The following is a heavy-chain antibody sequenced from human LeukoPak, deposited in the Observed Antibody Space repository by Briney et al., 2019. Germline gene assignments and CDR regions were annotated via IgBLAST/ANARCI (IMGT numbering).Heavy chain of an antibody. V-gene: IGHV3-7*01. CDR1: GFTFSSYW. CDR3: ARDRDNNYYDY. Sequence: PGGSLRLSCAASGFTFSSYWMSWVRQAPGKGLEWVANIKQDGSEKYYVDSVKGRFTISRDNSKNTLYLQMNTLRVEDTAVYYCARDRDNNYYDYWGQGTLVTVSS. CDR2: IKQDGSEK. D-gene: IGHD5-24*01. J-gene: IGHJ4*02.